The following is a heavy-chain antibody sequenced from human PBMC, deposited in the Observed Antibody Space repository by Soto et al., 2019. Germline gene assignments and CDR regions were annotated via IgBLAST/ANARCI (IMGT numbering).Heavy chain of an antibody. CDR1: GGSFSGYY. CDR2: INHSGST. D-gene: IGHD6-19*01. J-gene: IGHJ6*02. Sequence: PSETLSLTCAVYGGSFSGYYWSWIRQPPGKGLEWIGEINHSGSTNYNPSPKSRVTISVDTSKNQFSLKLSSVTAADTAVYYCARGRGLAGRYYYYYGMDVWGQGTTVTVSS. V-gene: IGHV4-34*01. CDR3: ARGRGLAGRYYYYYGMDV.